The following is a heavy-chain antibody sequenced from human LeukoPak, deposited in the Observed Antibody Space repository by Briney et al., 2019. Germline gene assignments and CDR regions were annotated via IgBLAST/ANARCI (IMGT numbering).Heavy chain of an antibody. V-gene: IGHV4-59*08. CDR3: ARLPPGIYGGNSPFDY. D-gene: IGHD4-23*01. Sequence: PSETLSLTCTVSGGSISSYYWSWIRQPPGKGLEWIGYIYYSGSTNYNPSLKSRVTISVDTSKNQFSLKLSSVTAADTAVYYCARLPPGIYGGNSPFDYWGQGTLVTVSS. J-gene: IGHJ4*02. CDR1: GGSISSYY. CDR2: IYYSGST.